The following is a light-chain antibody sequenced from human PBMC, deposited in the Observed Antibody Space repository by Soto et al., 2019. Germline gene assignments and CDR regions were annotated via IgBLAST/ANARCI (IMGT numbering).Light chain of an antibody. J-gene: IGKJ4*01. CDR2: GAS. Sequence: EIMMTQSPATLSVSPGDRTTLSCRASQTVRDNLAWYQQKPGQPPRLLIYGASTRATGIPARFSGSGSGAEFTLTISSLQPEDFAVYYCQQYNNCPLTFGGGTKVEIK. CDR1: QTVRDN. CDR3: QQYNNCPLT. V-gene: IGKV3D-15*01.